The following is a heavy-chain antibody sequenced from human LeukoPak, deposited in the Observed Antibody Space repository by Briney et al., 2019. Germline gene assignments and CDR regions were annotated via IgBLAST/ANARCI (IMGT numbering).Heavy chain of an antibody. CDR3: ARDLGLRGVTNWFDP. J-gene: IGHJ5*02. CDR2: IDPSGGST. V-gene: IGHV1-46*01. Sequence: ASVKVSCKASAYTFSNYLMHWVRQAPGQGLEWMGIIDPSGGSTDYAQKFQGRLTMTRDTSTTTVYMELSSLRSEDTAVYYCARDLGLRGVTNWFDPWGQGTLVTVSS. CDR1: AYTFSNYL. D-gene: IGHD3-10*01.